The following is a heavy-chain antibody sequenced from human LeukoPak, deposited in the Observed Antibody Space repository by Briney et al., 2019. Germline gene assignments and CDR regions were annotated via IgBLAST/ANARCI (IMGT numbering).Heavy chain of an antibody. D-gene: IGHD3-10*01. Sequence: PGGSLRLSCGASGLTFDDYAMHWVRQAPGKGLEGVSGISWDSRSIGSADSVKGRFTISRDNAKNSLYLQMNSLRAEDTALYYCAKVTMVRGVKYYYYGMDVWGQGTTVTVSS. CDR3: AKVTMVRGVKYYYYGMDV. CDR1: GLTFDDYA. V-gene: IGHV3-9*01. CDR2: ISWDSRSI. J-gene: IGHJ6*02.